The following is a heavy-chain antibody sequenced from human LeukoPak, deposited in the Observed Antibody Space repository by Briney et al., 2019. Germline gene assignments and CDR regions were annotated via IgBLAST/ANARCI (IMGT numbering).Heavy chain of an antibody. J-gene: IGHJ4*02. V-gene: IGHV4-34*01. CDR3: ATRVYYYDSSGYYAS. Sequence: SETLSLTCAVYGGSFSGYYWSWIRQPPGEGLEWIGEINHSGSTNYNPSLKSRVTISVDTTKNQFSLKLSSVTAADTAVFYCATRVYYYDSSGYYASWGQGTLVTVSS. CDR2: INHSGST. CDR1: GGSFSGYY. D-gene: IGHD3-22*01.